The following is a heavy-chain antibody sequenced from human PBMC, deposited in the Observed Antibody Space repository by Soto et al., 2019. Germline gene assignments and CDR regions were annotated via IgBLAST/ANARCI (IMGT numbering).Heavy chain of an antibody. V-gene: IGHV4-39*01. CDR1: GDSIGTTHSY. D-gene: IGHD2-8*01. Sequence: SETLSLTCTVSGDSIGTTHSYWAWIRQSPGKGLEWIGNIHYSGGTYYMPSLRSRVTLSVDTSKNQFSLRLTSVTAEDTAVYYCARHEGNGNVWPLDYWGQGILVTVSS. J-gene: IGHJ4*02. CDR3: ARHEGNGNVWPLDY. CDR2: IHYSGGT.